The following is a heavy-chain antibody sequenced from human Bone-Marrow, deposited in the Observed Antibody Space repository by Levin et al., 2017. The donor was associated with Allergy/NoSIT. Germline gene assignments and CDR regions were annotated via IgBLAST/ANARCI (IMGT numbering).Heavy chain of an antibody. V-gene: IGHV3-74*01. Sequence: GGSLRLSCAASGFTFSSYWMHWVRQAPGKGLVWVSRINSDGNSTSYADSVKGRLTISRDNAKNTLYLQMNSLRAEDTAVYYCASSRVSGASGDDPFDYWGQGTLVTVSS. CDR1: GFTFSSYW. CDR3: ASSRVSGASGDDPFDY. J-gene: IGHJ4*02. D-gene: IGHD5-12*01. CDR2: INSDGNST.